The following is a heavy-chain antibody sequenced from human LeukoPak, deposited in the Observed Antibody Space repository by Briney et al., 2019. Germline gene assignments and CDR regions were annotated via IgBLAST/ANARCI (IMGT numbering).Heavy chain of an antibody. V-gene: IGHV4-59*01. CDR2: IYYSGST. D-gene: IGHD3-3*01. CDR1: GSSISSYY. J-gene: IGHJ4*02. Sequence: SETLSLTCTVSGSSISSYYWSWIRQPPGKGLEWIGYIYYSGSTNYNPSLKSRVTISVDTSKNQFSLKLSSVTAADTAVYYCARVTEDFWSGYIDYWGQGTLVTVSS. CDR3: ARVTEDFWSGYIDY.